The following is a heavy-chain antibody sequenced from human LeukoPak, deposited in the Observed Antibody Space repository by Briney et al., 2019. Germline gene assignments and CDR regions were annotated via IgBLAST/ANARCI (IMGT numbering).Heavy chain of an antibody. D-gene: IGHD5-12*01. CDR1: GYTLTGYY. CDR3: ARDPSNSGYDYLYYFDY. J-gene: IGHJ4*02. V-gene: IGHV1-2*02. CDR2: SNPDNGGT. Sequence: ASVKVSCKASGYTLTGYYMHWVRQAPGQGLEWMGWSNPDNGGTNYAQKFQGRVTMTRDMSISTAYMELSRLRSDDTAVYYCARDPSNSGYDYLYYFDYWGQGTLVTVSS.